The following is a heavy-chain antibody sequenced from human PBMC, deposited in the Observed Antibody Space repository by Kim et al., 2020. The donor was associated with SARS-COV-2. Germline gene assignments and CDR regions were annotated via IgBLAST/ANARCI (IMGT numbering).Heavy chain of an antibody. V-gene: IGHV3-48*02. D-gene: IGHD3-10*01. J-gene: IGHJ5*02. Sequence: RCTISRDNAKNSLYLQMNSLRDEDTAVYYCARDTRGLLWFGEFLGSWFDPWGQGTLVTVSS. CDR3: ARDTRGLLWFGEFLGSWFDP.